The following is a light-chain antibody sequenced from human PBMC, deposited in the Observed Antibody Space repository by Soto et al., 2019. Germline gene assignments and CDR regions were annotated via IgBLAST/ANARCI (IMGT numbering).Light chain of an antibody. CDR1: SSNIGSNY. CDR2: RNN. Sequence: QLVLTQPPSASGTPGQRVTISCSXSSSNIGSNYVYWYQQLPGTAPKLLIYRNNQRPSGVPDRFSGSKSGTSASLAISGLRSEDEADYYCAAWDDSLSAPVVFGGGTKLTVL. CDR3: AAWDDSLSAPVV. V-gene: IGLV1-47*01. J-gene: IGLJ2*01.